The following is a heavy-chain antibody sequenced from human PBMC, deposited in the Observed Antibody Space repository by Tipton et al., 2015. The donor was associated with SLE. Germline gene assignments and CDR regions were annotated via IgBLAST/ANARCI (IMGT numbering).Heavy chain of an antibody. Sequence: TLSLTCTVSRGSISSYYWSWIRQPPGKGLEWIGYIYYSGSTNYNPSLKSRVTISVDTSKNQFSLKLSSVTAADTAVYYCARRFLEWPKAVYNWFDPWGQGTLVTVSS. CDR2: IYYSGST. V-gene: IGHV4-59*12. CDR3: ARRFLEWPKAVYNWFDP. J-gene: IGHJ5*02. D-gene: IGHD3-3*01. CDR1: RGSISSYY.